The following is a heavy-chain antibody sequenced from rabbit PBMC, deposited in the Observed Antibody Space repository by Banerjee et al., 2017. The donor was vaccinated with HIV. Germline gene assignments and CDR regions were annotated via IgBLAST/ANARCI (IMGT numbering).Heavy chain of an antibody. J-gene: IGHJ4*01. Sequence: QSLEESGGDLVKPGASLTLTCTASGIDFSNYYYMCWVRQAPGKGLEWIACIYTGNSGNTYYASWAKGRFTISKTSSTTVTLQMTSLTVAVTASYFCARGSGSAYAYFDLWGPGTLVTVS. CDR1: GIDFSNYYY. D-gene: IGHD6-1*01. V-gene: IGHV1S40*01. CDR2: IYTGNSGNT. CDR3: ARGSGSAYAYFDL.